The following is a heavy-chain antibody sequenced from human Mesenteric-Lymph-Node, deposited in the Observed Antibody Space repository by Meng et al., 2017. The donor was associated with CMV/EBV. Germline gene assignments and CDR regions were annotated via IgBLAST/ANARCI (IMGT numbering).Heavy chain of an antibody. J-gene: IGHJ4*02. CDR3: ARSPYYSGSRYFDF. CDR1: GFTFSNYD. D-gene: IGHD3-10*01. V-gene: IGHV3-23*01. Sequence: GGSLRLSCAASGFTFSNYDMTWVRQAPGKGLEWVSGISRSGGSTYYADSVKGRFTISRENAKNSFYLQMNSLTAADTAVYYCARSPYYSGSRYFDFWGQGTLVTVSS. CDR2: ISRSGGST.